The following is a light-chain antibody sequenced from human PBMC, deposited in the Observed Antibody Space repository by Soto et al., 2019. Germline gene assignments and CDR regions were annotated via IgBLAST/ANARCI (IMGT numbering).Light chain of an antibody. J-gene: IGKJ1*01. V-gene: IGKV1-5*01. Sequence: DIQLTQSPSTLSASVGDRVTITCRASQSISSWLAWYQQKPGKAPDLLISDASRLESGVPSRFSGGGSATEFTLTISDLQPDDFATYYCQQYKSYSPRTIGQGTKVEIK. CDR2: DAS. CDR1: QSISSW. CDR3: QQYKSYSPRT.